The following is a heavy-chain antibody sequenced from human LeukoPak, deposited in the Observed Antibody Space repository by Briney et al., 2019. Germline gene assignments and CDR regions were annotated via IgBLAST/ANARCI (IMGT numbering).Heavy chain of an antibody. CDR3: ARFCIAAAGLNGYYYYMDV. V-gene: IGHV4-39*01. CDR1: SDSISSSSYY. CDR2: IYYSGST. J-gene: IGHJ6*03. Sequence: SETLSLTCTVSSDSISSSSYYWGWIRQPPGKGMEWIGSIYYSGSTYYNPSLKSRVTISVDTSKNQFSLKLSSVTAADTAVYYCARFCIAAAGLNGYYYYMDVWGKGTTVTVSS. D-gene: IGHD6-13*01.